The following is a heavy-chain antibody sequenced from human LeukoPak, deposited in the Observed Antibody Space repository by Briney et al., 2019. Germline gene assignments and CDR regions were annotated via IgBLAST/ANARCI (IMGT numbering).Heavy chain of an antibody. CDR1: GSTFSNYA. V-gene: IGHV3-23*01. CDR2: ISGSGGST. J-gene: IGHJ5*02. Sequence: GGSLRLSCAASGSTFSNYAMTWVRQAPGKGLEWVSIISGSGGSTSYADSVKGRFTISRDNSKNTLYLQMNSLRAEDTALYYCAKPYSGTILTGWFDPWGQGTLVTVSS. D-gene: IGHD3-9*01. CDR3: AKPYSGTILTGWFDP.